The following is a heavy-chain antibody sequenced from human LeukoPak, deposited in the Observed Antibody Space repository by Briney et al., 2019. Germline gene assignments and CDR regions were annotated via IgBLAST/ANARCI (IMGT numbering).Heavy chain of an antibody. Sequence: PGGSLRLSCAASGFTFSNGWMSWVRQAPRKGLEWVGQIKTESDGATTDYAAPGKGRFTISRDGSKNTLYLQMNSLKTEDTAVYYCTTDTLLDPGFFDYWGQGTLVTVSS. J-gene: IGHJ4*02. CDR3: TTDTLLDPGFFDY. D-gene: IGHD2-15*01. CDR2: IKTESDGATT. CDR1: GFTFSNGW. V-gene: IGHV3-15*01.